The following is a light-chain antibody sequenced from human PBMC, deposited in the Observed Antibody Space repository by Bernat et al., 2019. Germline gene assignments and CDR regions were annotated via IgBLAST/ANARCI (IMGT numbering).Light chain of an antibody. CDR1: QSILSSS. V-gene: IGKV3-20*01. CDR2: AAS. CDR3: QQYGLSVDAAEID. J-gene: IGKJ5*01. Sequence: EIVLTQSPDTLSLSPGERATLCCGAGQSILSSSLAWYQQSPCHGPRLLIYAASTRATGVPDRFSGTGSGAGFSLTISRLEPDDFAVYSCQQYGLSVDAAEIDFGQRTQVEIQ.